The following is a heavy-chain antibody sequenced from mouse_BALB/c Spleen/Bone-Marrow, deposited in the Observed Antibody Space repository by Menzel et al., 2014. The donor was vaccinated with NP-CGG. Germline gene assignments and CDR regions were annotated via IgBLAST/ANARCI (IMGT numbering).Heavy chain of an antibody. V-gene: IGHV5-17*02. CDR2: VSSGSSTV. D-gene: IGHD1-1*01. CDR1: GFTFSSFG. CDR3: ARSGSSSGYFDY. J-gene: IGHJ2*01. Sequence: EVKVEESGGGLVQPGGSRKLSCAASGFTFSSFGMHWVRRAPEKGLEWVAYVSSGSSTVYYADKVMGRFTISRDNPKNTLSLQMTSLRSEDTAMYYCARSGSSSGYFDYWGQGTTLTVSS.